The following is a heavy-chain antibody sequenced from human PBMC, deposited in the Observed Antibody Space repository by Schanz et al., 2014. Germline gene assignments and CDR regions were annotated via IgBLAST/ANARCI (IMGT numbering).Heavy chain of an antibody. J-gene: IGHJ6*02. CDR3: AKDRGGDYEVSYYYGMDV. D-gene: IGHD4-17*01. CDR2: ISYDGSDK. Sequence: QVQLVESGGGVVRPGRSLRLSCAASGFTFSNYGMHWVRQAPGKGLEWVAVISYDGSDKFYADSVKGRFTISRDNSNNTLSLQMNSLRNEDTAVYYCAKDRGGDYEVSYYYGMDVWGPGTTVTVSS. V-gene: IGHV3-30*18. CDR1: GFTFSNYG.